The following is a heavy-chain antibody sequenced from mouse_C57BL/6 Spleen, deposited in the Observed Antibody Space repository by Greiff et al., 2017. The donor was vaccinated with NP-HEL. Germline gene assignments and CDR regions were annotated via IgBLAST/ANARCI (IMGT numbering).Heavy chain of an antibody. CDR2: ISSGSSTI. Sequence: EVHLVESGGGLVKPGGSLKLSCAASGFTFSDYGMHWVRQAPEKGLEWVAYISSGSSTIYYADTVKGRFTISRDNAKNTLFLQMTSLRSEDTAMYYCARGDYDNFWFAYWGQGTLVTVSA. V-gene: IGHV5-17*01. CDR1: GFTFSDYG. D-gene: IGHD2-1*01. J-gene: IGHJ3*01. CDR3: ARGDYDNFWFAY.